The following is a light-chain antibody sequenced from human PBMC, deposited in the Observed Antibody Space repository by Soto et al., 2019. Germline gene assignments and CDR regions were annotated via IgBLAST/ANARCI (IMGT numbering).Light chain of an antibody. J-gene: IGKJ5*01. CDR2: KAS. CDR3: QQYYRSSIT. V-gene: IGKV1-5*03. CDR1: QSISSW. Sequence: DIQMTQSPSTLSASIGDRVNITCRASQSISSWLAWYQQKPGKAPKVLIYKASNLESGVPSRFSGSGSETEFTLTISSLQPDDFATYYCQQYYRSSITFGQGTRLEIK.